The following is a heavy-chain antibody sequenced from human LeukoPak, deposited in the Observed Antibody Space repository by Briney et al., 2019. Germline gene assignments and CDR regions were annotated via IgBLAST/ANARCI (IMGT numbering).Heavy chain of an antibody. CDR3: ARGASGWSLGY. Sequence: GRSLRLSCAASGFTFSSYAMHWVRQAPGKGLEWVAVISYDGSNKYYADSVKGRFTISRDNSENTLYLQMNSLRAEDTAVYYCARGASGWSLGYWGQGTLVTVSS. J-gene: IGHJ4*02. D-gene: IGHD6-19*01. CDR2: ISYDGSNK. V-gene: IGHV3-30-3*01. CDR1: GFTFSSYA.